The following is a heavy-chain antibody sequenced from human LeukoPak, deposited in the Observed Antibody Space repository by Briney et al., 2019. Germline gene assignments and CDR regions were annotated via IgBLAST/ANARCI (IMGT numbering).Heavy chain of an antibody. D-gene: IGHD3-3*01. V-gene: IGHV3-7*01. CDR1: GFTFSSYW. J-gene: IGHJ4*02. Sequence: GGSLRLSCAASGFTFSSYWMSWVRQAPGKGLEWVANIKQDGSEKYYVDSVKGRFTISRDNAKNSLYLQMNSLRAEDTAVYYCARDGPPADFWSGYHSPYFDYRGQGTLVTVSS. CDR2: IKQDGSEK. CDR3: ARDGPPADFWSGYHSPYFDY.